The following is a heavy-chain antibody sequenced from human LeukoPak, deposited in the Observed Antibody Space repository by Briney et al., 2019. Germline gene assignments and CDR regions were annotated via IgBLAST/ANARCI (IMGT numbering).Heavy chain of an antibody. CDR1: GGSISSYY. Sequence: SETLSLTCTVSGGSISSYYWSWIRQPPGKGLEWIGYIYYSGSTNYNPSLKSRVTISVDTSKNQFSLKLSSVTVADTAVYYCARGRELLVDYWGQGTLDTVSS. CDR2: IYYSGST. J-gene: IGHJ4*02. V-gene: IGHV4-59*08. D-gene: IGHD1-26*01. CDR3: ARGRELLVDY.